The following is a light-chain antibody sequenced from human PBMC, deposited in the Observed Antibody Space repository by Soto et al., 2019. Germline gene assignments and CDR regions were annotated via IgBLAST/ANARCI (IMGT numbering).Light chain of an antibody. CDR2: NVN. Sequence: QSALTQVASVSGSPGQSITISCTGTSSDVDGRDFVSWYQQHPGKAPKLIIYNVNYRPSGVSDRFSGSKSGNTASLTISGLQADDEADYYCSSYTSTTTVVFGGGTKVTVL. CDR1: SSDVDGRDF. J-gene: IGLJ3*02. V-gene: IGLV2-14*03. CDR3: SSYTSTTTVV.